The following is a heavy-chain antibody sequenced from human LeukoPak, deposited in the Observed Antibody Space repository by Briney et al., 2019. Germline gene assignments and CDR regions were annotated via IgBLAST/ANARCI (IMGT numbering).Heavy chain of an antibody. CDR3: AKDFRVGATVLNWFDH. CDR1: GFTFSSYG. D-gene: IGHD1-26*01. Sequence: GGSLRLSCAASGFTFSSYGMHWVRQAPGKGLEWVAFIRYDGSNKYYADSVKGRFTISRDNSKNTLYLQMNSLRAEDTAVYYCAKDFRVGATVLNWFDHWGQGTLVTVSS. V-gene: IGHV3-30*02. J-gene: IGHJ5*02. CDR2: IRYDGSNK.